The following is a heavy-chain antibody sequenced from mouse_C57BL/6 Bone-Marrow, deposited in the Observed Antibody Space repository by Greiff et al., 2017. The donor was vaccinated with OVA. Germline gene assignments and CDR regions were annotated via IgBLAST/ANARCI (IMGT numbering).Heavy chain of an antibody. J-gene: IGHJ3*01. CDR3: ARLMGGTAWFAY. V-gene: IGHV1-81*01. D-gene: IGHD2-3*01. Sequence: QVQLQQSGAELARPGASVKLSCKASGYTFTSYGISWVKQRTGQGLEWIGEIYPRSGNTYYNEKFKGKATLTADKSSSTAYMELRSLTSEDSAVYFCARLMGGTAWFAYWGQGTLVTVSA. CDR1: GYTFTSYG. CDR2: IYPRSGNT.